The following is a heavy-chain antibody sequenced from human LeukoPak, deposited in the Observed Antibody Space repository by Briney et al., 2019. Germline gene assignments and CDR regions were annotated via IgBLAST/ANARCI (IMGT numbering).Heavy chain of an antibody. CDR3: ARDRYGDGFAHFDY. CDR1: GYTFTSYA. D-gene: IGHD5-24*01. J-gene: IGHJ4*02. CDR2: ITPSGGT. V-gene: IGHV1-2*02. Sequence: ASVTLSCTASGYTFTSYAMHWVRQAPGQGLERMGWITPSGGTNYTQKFQGRVAITRDTSISTAYMDLSRLTSDDTAVYYCARDRYGDGFAHFDYWGQGALVTVSS.